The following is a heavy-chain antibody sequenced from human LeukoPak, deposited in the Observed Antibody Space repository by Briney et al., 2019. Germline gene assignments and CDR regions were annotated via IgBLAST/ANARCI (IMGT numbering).Heavy chain of an antibody. CDR3: AREGSSWLQYYYYYGMGV. CDR2: MNPNSGNT. Sequence: ASVKVSCRASGYTFTSYDINWVRQATGQGLEWMGWMNPNSGNTGYAQKFQGRVTMTRNTSISTAYMELSSLRSEDTAVYYCAREGSSWLQYYYYYGMGVWGQGTTVTVSS. D-gene: IGHD6-13*01. V-gene: IGHV1-8*01. J-gene: IGHJ6*02. CDR1: GYTFTSYD.